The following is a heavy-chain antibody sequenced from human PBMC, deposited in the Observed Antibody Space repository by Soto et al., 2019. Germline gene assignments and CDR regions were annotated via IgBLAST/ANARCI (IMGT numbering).Heavy chain of an antibody. Sequence: QVQLVQSGAEVKKPGASVKVSCKASGYTFTSYAMHWVRQAPGQRLEWMGWINAGNGNTKYSQKFQGRVTITRDKSAGTAYMELSSLRSEDTAVYYCARDPGYSYGYNWGQGTLVTVSS. V-gene: IGHV1-3*01. J-gene: IGHJ4*02. D-gene: IGHD5-18*01. CDR1: GYTFTSYA. CDR2: INAGNGNT. CDR3: ARDPGYSYGYN.